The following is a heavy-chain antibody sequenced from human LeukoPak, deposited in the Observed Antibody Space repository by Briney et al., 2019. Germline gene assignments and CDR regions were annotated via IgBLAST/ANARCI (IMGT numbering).Heavy chain of an antibody. J-gene: IGHJ6*02. D-gene: IGHD3-10*01. Sequence: SSETLSLTCTVSGGSISSYYWSWIRQPPGKGREWMGYIYYSGSINYNPSLTSRVTIQVDTSKTQFSLKLSSVTAADTAVYYCARVGYYGSGSYTEYYGMDVWGQGPQSPSP. CDR3: ARVGYYGSGSYTEYYGMDV. V-gene: IGHV4-59*01. CDR2: IYYSGSI. CDR1: GGSISSYY.